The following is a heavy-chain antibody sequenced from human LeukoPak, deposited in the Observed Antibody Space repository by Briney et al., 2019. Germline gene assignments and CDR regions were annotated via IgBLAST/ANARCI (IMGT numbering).Heavy chain of an antibody. Sequence: GGSLRLSCAASGFTFSTYAIHWVRQAPGKGLEWVAVISSEGSTKYYADSVKGRFTISRDNAKNSLYLQMNSLRAEDTALYYCAKGIAVAGSNWFDPWGQGTLVTVSS. CDR2: ISSEGSTK. J-gene: IGHJ5*02. V-gene: IGHV3-30-3*01. CDR3: AKGIAVAGSNWFDP. CDR1: GFTFSTYA. D-gene: IGHD6-19*01.